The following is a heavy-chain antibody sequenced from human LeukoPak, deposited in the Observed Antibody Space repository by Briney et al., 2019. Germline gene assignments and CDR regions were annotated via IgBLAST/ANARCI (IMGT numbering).Heavy chain of an antibody. CDR3: ARTSTRVRYFDWLNYYYGMDV. CDR2: INPSGGST. Sequence: ASVKVSCKASGYTFTSYYMHWVRQAPGQGLEWMGIINPSGGSTSYAQKYQGRVTMTRDTSTSTVYMELSSLRSEDTALYYCARTSTRVRYFDWLNYYYGMDVWGQGTTVTVSS. CDR1: GYTFTSYY. J-gene: IGHJ6*02. D-gene: IGHD3-9*01. V-gene: IGHV1-46*01.